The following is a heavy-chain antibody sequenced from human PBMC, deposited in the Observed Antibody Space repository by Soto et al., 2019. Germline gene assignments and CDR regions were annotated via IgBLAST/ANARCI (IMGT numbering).Heavy chain of an antibody. CDR3: ARARRLENWFDP. CDR1: GGSLFGDY. J-gene: IGHJ5*02. D-gene: IGHD5-12*01. V-gene: IGHV4-4*07. Sequence: SETLSLTCTVSGGSLFGDYCTWMRQPAGGGLEWIGRINSDGNTNYSPSLKSRVTMSVDPSRKHFSLNLTSVTAADTASYFCARARRLENWFDPWGPGIQVTVSS. CDR2: INSDGNT.